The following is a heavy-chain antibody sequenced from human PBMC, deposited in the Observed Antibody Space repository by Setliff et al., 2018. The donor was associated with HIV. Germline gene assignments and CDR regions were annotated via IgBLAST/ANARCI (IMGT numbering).Heavy chain of an antibody. V-gene: IGHV4-59*08. CDR1: GGSISSHY. Sequence: SETLSLTCTVSGGSISSHYWSWIRQPPGKGLEWVGLIYYTGIPTYNPSLSSRVTISVDTSKNQFSLRLSSVTAADTAVYYCARTIKEHLAVLWFDPWGQGTLVTVSS. D-gene: IGHD3-3*02. J-gene: IGHJ5*02. CDR3: ARTIKEHLAVLWFDP. CDR2: IYYTGIP.